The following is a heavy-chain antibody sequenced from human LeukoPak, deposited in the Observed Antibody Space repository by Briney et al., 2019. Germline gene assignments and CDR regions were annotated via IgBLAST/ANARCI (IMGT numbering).Heavy chain of an antibody. CDR3: ARGSSRSPRDAFDI. Sequence: ASVKVSCKASGYTFTSYYMHGVRQAPGQGLEWTGIISPSGASTTYAQNFQGRVTMTRDMSTSTLYMELSSLKSEDTAVYYCARGSSRSPRDAFDIWGQGTMVTVSS. CDR1: GYTFTSYY. J-gene: IGHJ3*02. CDR2: ISPSGAST. V-gene: IGHV1-46*01.